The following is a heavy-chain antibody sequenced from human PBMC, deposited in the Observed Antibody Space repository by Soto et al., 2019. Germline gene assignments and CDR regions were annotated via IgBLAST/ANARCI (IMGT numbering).Heavy chain of an antibody. CDR2: VYYTGRT. CDR3: SRDHDYFDH. Sequence: SETLSVTCTVSGGSFKSGSYYWSWVRQPPGKGLEWIGYVYYTGRTSYSPSLKSRVTISADTSKNQFSLILTSVTTADTAVYYCSRDHDYFDHWGQGSLVTVSS. V-gene: IGHV4-61*01. J-gene: IGHJ4*02. CDR1: GGSFKSGSYY.